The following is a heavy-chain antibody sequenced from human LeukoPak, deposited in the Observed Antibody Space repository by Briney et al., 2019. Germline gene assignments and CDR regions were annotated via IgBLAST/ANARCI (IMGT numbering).Heavy chain of an antibody. CDR3: ARSYCADECFPYYLDY. Sequence: GGSLRLSCAASGFTFSSYVMTWVRQAPGKGLEWVSALSRSSDSTFYAGSVKGRFTVSRDNSKNTLYLQMISLRVEDTAIYYCARSYCADECFPYYLDYWGQGTLVTVSS. V-gene: IGHV3-23*01. CDR2: LSRSSDST. J-gene: IGHJ4*02. CDR1: GFTFSSYV. D-gene: IGHD2-21*01.